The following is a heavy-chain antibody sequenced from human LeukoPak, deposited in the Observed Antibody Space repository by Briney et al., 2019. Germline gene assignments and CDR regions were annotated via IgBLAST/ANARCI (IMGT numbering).Heavy chain of an antibody. V-gene: IGHV4-39*07. CDR1: GGSISSSSYY. Sequence: PSETLSLTCTVSGGSISSSSYYWGWIRQPPGKGLEWIGSIYYSGSTYYNPSLKSRVTISVDTSKNQFSLKLSSVTAADTAVYYCARAVDWDNALDYWGQGTLVTVSS. CDR2: IYYSGST. J-gene: IGHJ4*02. CDR3: ARAVDWDNALDY. D-gene: IGHD1/OR15-1a*01.